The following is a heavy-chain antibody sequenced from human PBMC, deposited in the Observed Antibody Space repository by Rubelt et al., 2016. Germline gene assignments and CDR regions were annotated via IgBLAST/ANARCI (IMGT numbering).Heavy chain of an antibody. CDR1: RGSVTTGAHY. D-gene: IGHD6-19*01. CDR2: IYYSGST. V-gene: IGHV4-61*08. CDR3: ARAPGVAGTAYYFDY. J-gene: IGHJ4*02. Sequence: QMQLQESGPGLVRPSETLSLTCTISRGSVTTGAHYWGWIRQPPGKRLEWIGYIYYSGSTNYNPSLKSRVTISVDTSKNQFARKLSSGTAADTAVYYCARAPGVAGTAYYFDYWGQGTLVTVSS.